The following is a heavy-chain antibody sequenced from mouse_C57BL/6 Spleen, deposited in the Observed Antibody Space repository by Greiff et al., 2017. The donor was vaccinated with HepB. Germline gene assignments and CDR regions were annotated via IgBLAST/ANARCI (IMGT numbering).Heavy chain of an antibody. CDR2: INPDSSTI. V-gene: IGHV4-1*01. CDR3: ASHYYYGSSWYFDV. J-gene: IGHJ1*03. CDR1: GIDFSRYW. D-gene: IGHD1-1*01. Sequence: AASGIDFSRYWMSWVRRAPGKGLEWIGEINPDSSTINYAPSLKDKFIISRDNAKNTLYLQMSKVRSEDTALYYCASHYYYGSSWYFDVWGTGTTVTVSS.